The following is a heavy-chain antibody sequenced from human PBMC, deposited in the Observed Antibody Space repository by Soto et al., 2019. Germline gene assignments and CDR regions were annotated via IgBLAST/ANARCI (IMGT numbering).Heavy chain of an antibody. J-gene: IGHJ4*02. Sequence: PGGSLRLSCAASGFTFRSYSMNWVRQAPGKGLEWVSSISSSSSYIYCADSVKGRFSISRDNAKNSLYLQMNSLRAEDTAVYYCARDSGGYRPDYWGQGTLVTVSS. CDR1: GFTFRSYS. CDR3: ARDSGGYRPDY. V-gene: IGHV3-21*01. D-gene: IGHD1-1*01. CDR2: ISSSSSYI.